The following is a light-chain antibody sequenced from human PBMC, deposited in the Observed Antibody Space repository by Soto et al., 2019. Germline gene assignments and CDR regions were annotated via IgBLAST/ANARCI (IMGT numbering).Light chain of an antibody. V-gene: IGKV1-39*01. CDR3: QQYNTYST. CDR1: QSITTY. CDR2: AAS. Sequence: DIQMTQSPSSLSASVGDRVTITCRASQSITTYLNWYRQKPGKAPKLLIYAASSLQSGVPSRFSGSGSGTDFTLTITGLQPDDFATYFCQQYNTYSTFGQGTKVEI. J-gene: IGKJ1*01.